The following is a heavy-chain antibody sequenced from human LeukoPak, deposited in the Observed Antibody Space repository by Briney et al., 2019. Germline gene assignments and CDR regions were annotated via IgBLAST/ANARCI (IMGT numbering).Heavy chain of an antibody. D-gene: IGHD3-10*01. CDR2: IIPIFGTA. V-gene: IGHV1-69*05. CDR3: AREGYGAFREFDY. Sequence: SVKVSCKASGGTFSSYAISWVRQAPGQGLEWMGGIIPIFGTANYAQKFQGRVTITTDESTSTAYMELSSLRSEDTAVYYCAREGYGAFREFDYWGQGTLVTVSS. J-gene: IGHJ4*02. CDR1: GGTFSSYA.